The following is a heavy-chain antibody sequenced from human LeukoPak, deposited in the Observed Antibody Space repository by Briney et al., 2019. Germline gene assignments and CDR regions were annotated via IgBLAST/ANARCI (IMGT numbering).Heavy chain of an antibody. CDR1: GGSIGSYY. V-gene: IGHV4-59*08. Sequence: PSETLSLTCTVSGGSIGSYYWSWIRQPPGKGLEWIGYIYYSGSTNYNPSLKSRVTISVDTSKNQFSLKLSSVTAADTAVYYCAGIFEYYYDSSGYLGRAFDIWGQGTMVTVSS. J-gene: IGHJ3*02. CDR3: AGIFEYYYDSSGYLGRAFDI. CDR2: IYYSGST. D-gene: IGHD3-22*01.